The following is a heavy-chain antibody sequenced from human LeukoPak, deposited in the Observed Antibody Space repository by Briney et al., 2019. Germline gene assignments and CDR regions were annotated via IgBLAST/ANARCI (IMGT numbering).Heavy chain of an antibody. D-gene: IGHD4-17*01. CDR3: AKSYGDYEAYYFDY. J-gene: IGHJ4*02. Sequence: GGSLRLSCAASGFTVSSNYMKWVRQAPGKGLEWVSAISGSGGSTYYADSVKGRFTISRDNSKNTLYLQMNSLRAEDTAAYYCAKSYGDYEAYYFDYWGQGTLVTVSS. CDR2: ISGSGGST. CDR1: GFTVSSNY. V-gene: IGHV3-23*01.